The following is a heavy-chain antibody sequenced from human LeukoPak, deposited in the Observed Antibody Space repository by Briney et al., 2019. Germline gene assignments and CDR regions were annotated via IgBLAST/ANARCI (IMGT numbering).Heavy chain of an antibody. V-gene: IGHV3-21*01. CDR2: ISSSGVYI. CDR3: AELGITMIGGV. D-gene: IGHD3-10*02. J-gene: IGHJ6*04. Sequence: GGSLRLSCAASGFTFSSSTMNWVRQAPGKGLEWVSSISSSGVYIYYADSVKGRFTISRDNAKNSLYLQMNSLRAEDTAVYYCAELGITMIGGVWGKGTTVTISS. CDR1: GFTFSSST.